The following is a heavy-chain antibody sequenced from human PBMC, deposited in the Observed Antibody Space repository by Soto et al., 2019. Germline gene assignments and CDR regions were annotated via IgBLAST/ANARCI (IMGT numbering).Heavy chain of an antibody. Sequence: ASVKVSCKASGYTFTSYGISWVRQAPGQGLEWMGWISAYNGNTNYAQKLQGRVTMTTDTSTSTAYMELRSLRSDDTAVYYCARDHCSSTSCYTAVDYWGQGTLVTASS. CDR1: GYTFTSYG. J-gene: IGHJ4*02. CDR3: ARDHCSSTSCYTAVDY. CDR2: ISAYNGNT. V-gene: IGHV1-18*04. D-gene: IGHD2-2*02.